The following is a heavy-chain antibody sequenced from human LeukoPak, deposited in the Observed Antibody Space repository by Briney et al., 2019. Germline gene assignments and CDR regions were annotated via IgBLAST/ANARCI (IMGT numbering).Heavy chain of an antibody. CDR3: ARDPLGAPDY. V-gene: IGHV4-31*03. CDR1: GGSISSGGYY. J-gene: IGHJ4*02. CDR2: IYYSGST. D-gene: IGHD1-26*01. Sequence: SETLSLTCTVSGGSISSGGYYWSWIRQHPGKGLEWIGYIYYSGSTYYNPSLKSRVTISVDTSKNQFSLKLSSVTAADTAVYYCARDPLGAPDYWGQGTPVTVSS.